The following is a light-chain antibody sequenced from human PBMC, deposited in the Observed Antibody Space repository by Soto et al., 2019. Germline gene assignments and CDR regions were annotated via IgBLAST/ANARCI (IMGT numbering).Light chain of an antibody. CDR2: GSS. CDR3: QQYNNWPPVT. J-gene: IGKJ5*01. Sequence: EIVMTNSRATLYVSPGERATLSFRASQSVSSNLAWYQQKPGQAPRLLIYGSSTRATGIPARFSGSGSGTEFTLTISSLQSVDFAVYYCQQYNNWPPVTFGQGTRLQIK. V-gene: IGKV3-15*01. CDR1: QSVSSN.